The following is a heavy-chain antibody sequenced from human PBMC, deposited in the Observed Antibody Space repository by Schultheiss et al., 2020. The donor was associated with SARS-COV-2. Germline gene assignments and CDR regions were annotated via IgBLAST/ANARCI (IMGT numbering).Heavy chain of an antibody. D-gene: IGHD5-18*01. CDR1: GFTFTSSA. J-gene: IGHJ6*02. V-gene: IGHV1-69*13. Sequence: SVKVSCKASGFTFTSSAVQWVRQAPGQGLEWMGGIIPIFGTANYAQKFQGRVTITADESTSTAYMELSSLRSEDTAVYYCAAGHWVRRGYSYGYSYYYGMDVWGQGTTVTVSS. CDR3: AAGHWVRRGYSYGYSYYYGMDV. CDR2: IIPIFGTA.